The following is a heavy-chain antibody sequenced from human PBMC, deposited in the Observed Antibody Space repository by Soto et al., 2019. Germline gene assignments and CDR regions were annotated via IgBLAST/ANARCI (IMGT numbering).Heavy chain of an antibody. V-gene: IGHV3-30-3*01. D-gene: IGHD2-15*01. CDR1: GFTFSSYA. J-gene: IGHJ4*02. CDR2: ISYDGSKK. Sequence: QVQLVESGGGVVQPGGSLRLSCAASGFTFSSYAMHWVRQAPGKGLVWVAVISYDGSKKYYADSVKGRFTISRDNSKNTLYLQMNSLRAEDTAVYYCARVPSSSGRAHFDYWGQGTLVTVSS. CDR3: ARVPSSSGRAHFDY.